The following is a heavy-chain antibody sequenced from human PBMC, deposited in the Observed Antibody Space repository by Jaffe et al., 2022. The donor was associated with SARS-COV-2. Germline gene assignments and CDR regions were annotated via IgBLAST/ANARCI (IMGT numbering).Heavy chain of an antibody. CDR3: AKGVVGRSSSAGIY. D-gene: IGHD6-6*01. J-gene: IGHJ4*02. V-gene: IGHV3-23*01. Sequence: EVQLLESGGGLVQPGGSLRLSCAASGFTFSSYAMSWVRQAPGKGLEWVSTINNSGGSTYYADSVKGRFTISRDNSKDTLYLQMNSLRAEDTAVYYCAKGVVGRSSSAGIYWGQGTLVTVSS. CDR1: GFTFSSYA. CDR2: INNSGGST.